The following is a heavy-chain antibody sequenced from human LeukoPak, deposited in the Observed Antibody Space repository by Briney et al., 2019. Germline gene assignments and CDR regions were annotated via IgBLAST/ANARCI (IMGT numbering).Heavy chain of an antibody. CDR2: IKQDGSEK. CDR1: GFTFSSYW. Sequence: GGSLRLSCAASGFTFSSYWMSWVRQAPGMGLEWVANIKQDGSEKYYVDSVKGRFTISRDNAKNSLYLQMNSLRAEDTAVYYCARDTTGDAFDYWGQGTLVTVSS. D-gene: IGHD7-27*01. J-gene: IGHJ4*02. CDR3: ARDTTGDAFDY. V-gene: IGHV3-7*01.